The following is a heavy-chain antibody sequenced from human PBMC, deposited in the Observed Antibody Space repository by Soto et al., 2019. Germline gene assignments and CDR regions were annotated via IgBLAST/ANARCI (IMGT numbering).Heavy chain of an antibody. Sequence: QVQLVESGGGVVQPGRSLRLSCAASGFTFSSYGMHWVRQAPGKGLEWVAVISYDGSNKYYADSVKGRFTISRDNSKNTLYLQMNSLRAEDTAVYYCAKVGRSAGSSSVETYYYYGMDVW. J-gene: IGHJ6*01. CDR1: GFTFSSYG. V-gene: IGHV3-30*18. CDR3: AKVGRSAGSSSVETYYYYGMDV. CDR2: ISYDGSNK. D-gene: IGHD6-6*01.